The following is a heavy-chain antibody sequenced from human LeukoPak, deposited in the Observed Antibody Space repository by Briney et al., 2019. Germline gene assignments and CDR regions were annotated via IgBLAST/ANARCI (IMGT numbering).Heavy chain of an antibody. J-gene: IGHJ4*02. V-gene: IGHV3-7*04. CDR1: GFTFSSYW. CDR2: IKQDGSEK. Sequence: GGSLRLSCAASGFTFSSYWLSWVRQAPGKGLEWVANIKQDGSEKYYVDSVKGRFTISRDNAKNSLYLQMNSLRAEDTAVYFCARERITMIVVDYWGQGTLVTVSS. D-gene: IGHD3-22*01. CDR3: ARERITMIVVDY.